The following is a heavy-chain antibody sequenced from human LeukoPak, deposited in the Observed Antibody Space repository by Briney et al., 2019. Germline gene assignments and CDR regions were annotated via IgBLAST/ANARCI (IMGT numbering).Heavy chain of an antibody. V-gene: IGHV3-23*01. J-gene: IGHJ1*01. D-gene: IGHD3-22*01. Sequence: GGSLRLSCAASGFTFSSYAMSWVRQAPGKGLEWVSAISGSGGSTYYADSVKGRFTIPRDNSKNTLYLQMNSLRDEDTAVYYCAKERYYYDSSGYEELVEYFQHWGQGTLVTVSS. CDR2: ISGSGGST. CDR1: GFTFSSYA. CDR3: AKERYYYDSSGYEELVEYFQH.